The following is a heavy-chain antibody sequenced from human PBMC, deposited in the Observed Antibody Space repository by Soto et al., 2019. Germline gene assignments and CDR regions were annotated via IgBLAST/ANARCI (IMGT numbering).Heavy chain of an antibody. CDR1: SASISSSTR. J-gene: IGHJ6*02. Sequence: PSMPLSLTCAIASASISSSTRWRSVAQTKGMGLEWIGEIYHSGSTNYNPSLKSRVTISVDKSKNQFSLKLSSVTAADTAVYYCARGGGTYCNRTSCSNDYYGMDVWGQGTTVT. V-gene: IGHV4-4*02. CDR3: ARGGGTYCNRTSCSNDYYGMDV. D-gene: IGHD2-2*01. CDR2: IYHSGST.